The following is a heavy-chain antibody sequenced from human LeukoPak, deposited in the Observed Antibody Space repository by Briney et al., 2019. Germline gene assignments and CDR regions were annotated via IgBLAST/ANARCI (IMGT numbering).Heavy chain of an antibody. J-gene: IGHJ4*02. CDR2: ISGSGGST. CDR1: GFTFSSYG. V-gene: IGHV3-23*01. CDR3: AKVRGTMVRGVQGFDY. Sequence: PGGSLRLSCAASGFTFSSYGMNWVRQAPGKGLEWVSAISGSGGSTYYADSVKGRFTISRDNSKNTLYLQMNSLRAEDTAVYYCAKVRGTMVRGVQGFDYWGQGTLVTVSS. D-gene: IGHD3-10*01.